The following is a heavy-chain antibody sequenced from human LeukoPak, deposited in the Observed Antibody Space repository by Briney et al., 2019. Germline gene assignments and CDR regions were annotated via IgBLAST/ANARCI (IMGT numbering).Heavy chain of an antibody. D-gene: IGHD2-15*01. CDR3: AREPLGYCSGGSCYIDP. J-gene: IGHJ5*02. V-gene: IGHV4-4*07. CDR1: GGSISSYY. Sequence: PSETLSLTCTVSGGSISSYYWSWIRQPAGKGLEWIGRIYTSGSTNYNPSLKSRVTMPVDTSKNQFSLKLSSVTAADTAVYYCAREPLGYCSGGSCYIDPWGQGTLVTVSS. CDR2: IYTSGST.